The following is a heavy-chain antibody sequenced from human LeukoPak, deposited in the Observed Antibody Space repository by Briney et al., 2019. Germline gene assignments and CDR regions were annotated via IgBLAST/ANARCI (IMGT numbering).Heavy chain of an antibody. V-gene: IGHV3-66*04. Sequence: GSLRLSCAASGFIVSVDYMSWVRQAPGKGLEWVSVIYSDGSTYHADSVKGRFTISRDNSKNTLFLQLNSLRAEDTAVYYCARRYSGSYYGPLHFNYWGQGTLVTVSS. CDR2: IYSDGST. D-gene: IGHD1-26*01. CDR1: GFIVSVDY. J-gene: IGHJ4*02. CDR3: ARRYSGSYYGPLHFNY.